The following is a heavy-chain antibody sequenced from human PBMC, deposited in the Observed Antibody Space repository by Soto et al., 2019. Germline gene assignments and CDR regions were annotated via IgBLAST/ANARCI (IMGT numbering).Heavy chain of an antibody. J-gene: IGHJ4*02. Sequence: GGSLRLSCAASGFTFSSYAMSWVRQAPGKGLEWVSAISGSGGSTYYADSVKGRFTISRDNSKNTLYLQMNSLRAEDTAVYYCAKDPYTEMTPHGGGNFDYWGQGTLVTVSS. CDR2: ISGSGGST. CDR1: GFTFSSYA. D-gene: IGHD2-2*02. V-gene: IGHV3-23*01. CDR3: AKDPYTEMTPHGGGNFDY.